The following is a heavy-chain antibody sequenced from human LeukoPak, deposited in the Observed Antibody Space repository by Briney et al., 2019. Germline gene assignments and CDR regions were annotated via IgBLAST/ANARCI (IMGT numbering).Heavy chain of an antibody. CDR2: VYYNGGT. CDR1: GGSISSYY. D-gene: IGHD6-13*01. Sequence: SETLSLTCTVSGGSISSYYWNWIRQSPGKGLEWVGYVYYNGGTTYNPSLKSRVTISVDTSKNQFSLKLSSVTAADTAVYYCARGRFGIAAATTALGIWGQGTMVTVSS. V-gene: IGHV4-59*01. CDR3: ARGRFGIAAATTALGI. J-gene: IGHJ3*02.